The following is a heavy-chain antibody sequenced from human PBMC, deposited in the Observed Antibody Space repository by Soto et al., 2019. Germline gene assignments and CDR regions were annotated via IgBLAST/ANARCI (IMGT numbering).Heavy chain of an antibody. D-gene: IGHD3-3*01. J-gene: IGHJ4*02. CDR2: ISYDGSNK. CDR3: ARALPHYDFWSGPIDY. Sequence: PGGSLRLSCAASGFTFSSYAMHWVRQAPGKGLEWVAVISYDGSNKYYADSVKGRFTISRDNSKNTLYLQMNSLRAEDTAVYYCARALPHYDFWSGPIDYWGQGTLVTVST. V-gene: IGHV3-30-3*01. CDR1: GFTFSSYA.